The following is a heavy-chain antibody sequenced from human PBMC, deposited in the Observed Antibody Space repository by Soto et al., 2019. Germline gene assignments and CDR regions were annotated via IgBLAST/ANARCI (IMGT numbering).Heavy chain of an antibody. J-gene: IGHJ1*01. Sequence: QVQLQQWGAGLLKPSETLSLACAVYGGSFSGYYWSWIRQPPGKGLEWIGELNDSGGTNYNASLKSSVSISVDTSKNQFSLKLSFVTAADTAVYYCARGRGGVQHWGQGTLVTVSS. CDR2: LNDSGGT. CDR1: GGSFSGYY. D-gene: IGHD3-10*01. CDR3: ARGRGGVQH. V-gene: IGHV4-34*02.